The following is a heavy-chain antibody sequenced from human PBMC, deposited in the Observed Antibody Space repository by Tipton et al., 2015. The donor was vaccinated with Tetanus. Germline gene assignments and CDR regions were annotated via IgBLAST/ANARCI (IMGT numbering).Heavy chain of an antibody. J-gene: IGHJ4*02. V-gene: IGHV4-4*02. CDR2: IYHSGST. CDR3: AREYSSSWYRWDY. CDR1: GGSISSSNW. D-gene: IGHD6-13*01. Sequence: SLRLSCAVSGGSISSSNWWSWVRQPPGKGLEWIGEIYHSGSTNYNPSLKSRVTISVDTSKNQFSLKLSSVTAADTAVYYCAREYSSSWYRWDYWGQGTLVTVSS.